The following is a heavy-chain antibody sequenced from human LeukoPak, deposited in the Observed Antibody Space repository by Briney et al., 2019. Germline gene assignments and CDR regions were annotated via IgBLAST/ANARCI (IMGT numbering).Heavy chain of an antibody. Sequence: KPSETLSLTCTVSGGSISSYYWSWIRQPAGKGLEWIGRIYDSGSPNCNPSLRSRVTMSVETSKNQLSLNLYSVTAADTAMYYCARTGVLLWFGESYDAFDIWGQGTMVTVSS. CDR2: IYDSGSP. V-gene: IGHV4-4*07. CDR3: ARTGVLLWFGESYDAFDI. CDR1: GGSISSYY. D-gene: IGHD3-10*01. J-gene: IGHJ3*02.